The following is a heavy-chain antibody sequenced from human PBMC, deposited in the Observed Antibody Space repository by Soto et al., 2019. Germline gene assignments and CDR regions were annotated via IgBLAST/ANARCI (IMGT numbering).Heavy chain of an antibody. Sequence: QVQLVESGGGVVQPGRSLRLSCAGSGFTFSTYGMHWVRHAPGKGLEWVAVIWYDGSNKYYAESVKGRFAISRDNPKNTLYLEMNSLRAEDTGIYYCARAVGPFDYWGQGTLVTVSS. J-gene: IGHJ4*02. CDR3: ARAVGPFDY. CDR2: IWYDGSNK. V-gene: IGHV3-33*01. CDR1: GFTFSTYG.